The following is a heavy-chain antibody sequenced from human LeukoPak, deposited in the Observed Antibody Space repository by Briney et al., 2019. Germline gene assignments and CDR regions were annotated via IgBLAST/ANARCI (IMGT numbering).Heavy chain of an antibody. D-gene: IGHD2-2*01. Sequence: KPGGSLRLSCAASGFTFSSYSMNWVRQAPGKGLEWVSSISSSSSYIYYADSVKGRFTISRDNAKNSLYLQMNSLRAEDTAVYYCARVPEQQLLSGWFDPWGQGTLVTVSS. V-gene: IGHV3-21*01. J-gene: IGHJ5*02. CDR2: ISSSSSYI. CDR1: GFTFSSYS. CDR3: ARVPEQQLLSGWFDP.